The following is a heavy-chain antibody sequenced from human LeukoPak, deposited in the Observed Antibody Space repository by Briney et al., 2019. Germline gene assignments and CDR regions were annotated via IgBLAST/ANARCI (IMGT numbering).Heavy chain of an antibody. Sequence: GGSLRLSCAASEFTFDNYAMSWVRQAPGKGLEWVSVISGSGYYSYYADSVKGRFTISRDNSKNTLYLQMNSLRAGDTAVYYCAKDSYTLVRGVSLYWGQGTLVTVSS. CDR2: ISGSGYYS. CDR1: EFTFDNYA. J-gene: IGHJ4*02. V-gene: IGHV3-23*01. CDR3: AKDSYTLVRGVSLY. D-gene: IGHD3-10*01.